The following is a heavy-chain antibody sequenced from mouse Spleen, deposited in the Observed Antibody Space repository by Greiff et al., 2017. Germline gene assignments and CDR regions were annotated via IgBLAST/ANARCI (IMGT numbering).Heavy chain of an antibody. CDR3: ARNYYGSSYDYYAMDY. Sequence: EVQLQESGPGLVKPSQSLSLTCTVTGYSITSDYAWNWIRQFPGNKLEWMGYISYSGSTSYNPSLKSRISITRDTSKNQFFLQLNSVTTEDTATYYCARNYYGSSYDYYAMDYWGQGTSVTVSS. CDR1: GYSITSDYA. D-gene: IGHD1-1*01. CDR2: ISYSGST. J-gene: IGHJ4*01. V-gene: IGHV3-2*02.